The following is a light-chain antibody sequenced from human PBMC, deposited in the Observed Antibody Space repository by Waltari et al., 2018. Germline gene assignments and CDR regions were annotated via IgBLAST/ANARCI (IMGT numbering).Light chain of an antibody. J-gene: IGKJ2*03. V-gene: IGKV3-20*01. CDR2: GAS. CDR1: QSVSSSY. CDR3: QQYGNSRGS. Sequence: EIVLTQSPGTLSLSPGEGATLSCRASQSVSSSYLAWYQQKPGQAPRLLIYGASNRATDIPDRFTGSGSGTDFTLTINRLEPEDFAVYYCQQYGNSRGSFGRGTKLEIK.